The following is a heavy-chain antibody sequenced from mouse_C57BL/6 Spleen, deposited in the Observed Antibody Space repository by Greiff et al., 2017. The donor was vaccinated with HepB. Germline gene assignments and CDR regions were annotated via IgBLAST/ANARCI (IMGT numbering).Heavy chain of an antibody. CDR2: IDPETGGT. V-gene: IGHV1-15*01. Sequence: VKLMESGAELVRPGASVTLSCKASGYTFTDYEMHWVKQTPVHGLEWIGAIDPETGGTAYNQKFKGKAILTADKSSSTAYMELRSLTSEDSAVYYCTRGADYWGQGTTLTVSS. J-gene: IGHJ2*01. CDR3: TRGADY. CDR1: GYTFTDYE.